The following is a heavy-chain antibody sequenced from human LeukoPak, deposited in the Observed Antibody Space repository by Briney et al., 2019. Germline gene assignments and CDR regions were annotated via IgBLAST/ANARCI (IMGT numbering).Heavy chain of an antibody. CDR1: GYTFTGYY. D-gene: IGHD3-22*01. J-gene: IGHJ6*03. Sequence: ASVKVSXKASGYTFTGYYMHWVRQAPGQGLEWMGWINPNSGGTNYAQKFQGRVTMTRDTSISTAYMELSRLRSDDTAVYYCARDYYDSSGQIYYYYYMDVWGKGTTVTVSS. CDR3: ARDYYDSSGQIYYYYYMDV. CDR2: INPNSGGT. V-gene: IGHV1-2*02.